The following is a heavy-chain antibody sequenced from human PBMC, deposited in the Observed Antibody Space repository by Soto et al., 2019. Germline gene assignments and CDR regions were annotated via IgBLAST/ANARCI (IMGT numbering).Heavy chain of an antibody. J-gene: IGHJ5*02. CDR3: ARYDSSGYSNNWFDP. V-gene: IGHV4-4*07. D-gene: IGHD3-22*01. Sequence: LSLTCTVSGGSLSSYYWNWVRQPAGKGLEWIGRIYSSGSTKYNPYLKSRVTMSVDTSKNQFSLKLTSVTAADTAVYYCARYDSSGYSNNWFDPWGQGTLVTVSS. CDR1: GGSLSSYY. CDR2: IYSSGST.